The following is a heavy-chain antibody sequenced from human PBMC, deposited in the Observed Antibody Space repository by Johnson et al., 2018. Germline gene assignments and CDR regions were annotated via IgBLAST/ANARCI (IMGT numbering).Heavy chain of an antibody. Sequence: VQLVESGGGLVQPGRSLRLSCAASGFTFDDYAMHWVRQAPGKGLEWVSGISWNSGSIGYADSVKGRLTISRDKAKNSLYLQMNSLRAEDTAGYYCARGWCGCCYSGLLWFDLWGRGTLVTVSS. V-gene: IGHV3-9*01. CDR2: ISWNSGSI. CDR3: ARGWCGCCYSGLLWFDL. CDR1: GFTFDDYA. J-gene: IGHJ2*01. D-gene: IGHD2-21*02.